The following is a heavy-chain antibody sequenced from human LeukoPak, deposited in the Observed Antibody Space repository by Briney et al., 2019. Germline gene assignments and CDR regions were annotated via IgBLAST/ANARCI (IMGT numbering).Heavy chain of an antibody. CDR1: GGSFSGYY. D-gene: IGHD3-3*01. V-gene: IGHV4-34*01. J-gene: IGHJ4*02. CDR2: INHSRST. Sequence: SETLSLTCAVYGGSFSGYYWSWIRQPPGKGLEWIGEINHSRSTNYNPSLKSRVTISVDTSKNQFSLKLSSVTAADTAVYYCARTYYDFWSGYLDYWGQGTLVTVSS. CDR3: ARTYYDFWSGYLDY.